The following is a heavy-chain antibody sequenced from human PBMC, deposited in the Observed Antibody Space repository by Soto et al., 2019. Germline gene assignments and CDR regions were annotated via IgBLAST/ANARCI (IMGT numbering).Heavy chain of an antibody. CDR2: ITVVTGNT. CDR1: GFSMSGYS. CDR3: VRDRDLAATMTHRDF. Sequence: GGSLRLSCEASGFSMSGYSMCWVRQSAGKGLEWLAYITVVTGNTRYADSVKGRFTISADRGRNSVFLQLNSLRDEDTAVYYCVRDRDLAATMTHRDFRGQGPPVTVSS. D-gene: IGHD3-22*01. J-gene: IGHJ4*01. V-gene: IGHV3-48*02.